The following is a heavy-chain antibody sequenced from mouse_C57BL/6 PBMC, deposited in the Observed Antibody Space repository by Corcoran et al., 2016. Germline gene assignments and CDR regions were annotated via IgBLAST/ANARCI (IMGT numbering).Heavy chain of an antibody. CDR2: INPNNGGT. J-gene: IGHJ4*01. CDR3: ARSHVYYYGSSYAMDY. V-gene: IGHV1-26*01. D-gene: IGHD1-1*01. CDR1: GYTFTDYY. Sequence: EVQLQQSGPELVKPGASVKISCKASGYTFTDYYMNWVKQSHGKSLEWIGDINPNNGGTSYNQKFKGKATLTVDKSSSTAYMELRSLTSEDSVVYYCARSHVYYYGSSYAMDYWGQGTSVTVSS.